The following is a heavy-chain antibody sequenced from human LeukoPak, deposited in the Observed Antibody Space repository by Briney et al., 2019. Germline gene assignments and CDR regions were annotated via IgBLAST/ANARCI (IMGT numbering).Heavy chain of an antibody. CDR3: ARGHDYGDYNY. Sequence: VASVKVSCKASGGTFSSYAISWVRQAPGQRLEWMGGIIPIFGTANYAQKFQGRVTITTDESTSTAYMELSSLRSEDTAVYYCARGHDYGDYNYWGQGTLVTVSS. D-gene: IGHD4-17*01. V-gene: IGHV1-69*05. J-gene: IGHJ4*02. CDR2: IIPIFGTA. CDR1: GGTFSSYA.